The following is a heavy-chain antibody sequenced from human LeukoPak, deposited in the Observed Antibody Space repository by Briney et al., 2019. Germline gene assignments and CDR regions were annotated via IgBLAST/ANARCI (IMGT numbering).Heavy chain of an antibody. V-gene: IGHV3-23*01. CDR3: ARQLGYCSDGSCYFDF. CDR2: ISESGGAT. J-gene: IGHJ4*02. Sequence: GGSLRLSCAASGFTFSNSAMSWVRQSPGRGLEWLAAISESGGATYYANSVRGRFTISRDNSKSTLHLQMNSLRAEDTAVYHCARQLGYCSDGSCYFDFWGQGTLVTVSS. CDR1: GFTFSNSA. D-gene: IGHD2-15*01.